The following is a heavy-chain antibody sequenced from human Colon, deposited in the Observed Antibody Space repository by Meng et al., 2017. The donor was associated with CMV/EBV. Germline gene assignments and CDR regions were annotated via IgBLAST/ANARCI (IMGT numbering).Heavy chain of an antibody. D-gene: IGHD3-10*01. Sequence: KVSCKGSGYSFTSYWIGWVRQMPGKGLEWMGVIYPGDSDTRYSPSFQGQVTILADKSISTAYLQWTSLKASDTAMYYCASGYGSGSQTGQYYFDYWGQGTLVTVSS. J-gene: IGHJ4*02. V-gene: IGHV5-51*01. CDR1: GYSFTSYW. CDR3: ASGYGSGSQTGQYYFDY. CDR2: IYPGDSDT.